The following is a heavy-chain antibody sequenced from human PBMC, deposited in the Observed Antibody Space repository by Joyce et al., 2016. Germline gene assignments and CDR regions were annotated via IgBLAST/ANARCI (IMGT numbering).Heavy chain of an antibody. CDR3: TRHQYWELGGYFAP. J-gene: IGHJ5*02. CDR1: GYTFSDYF. CDR2: INARSGET. D-gene: IGHD1-26*01. Sequence: QVQLVQSGAEVKKPGASVKVSCKTSGYTFSDYFLHWLRLAPGQGLEWMGWINARSGETVYAQKCQGRVTITRATSISTVYMELSSLTSDDTAIYYCTRHQYWELGGYFAPWGQGTLVTVSS. V-gene: IGHV1-2*02.